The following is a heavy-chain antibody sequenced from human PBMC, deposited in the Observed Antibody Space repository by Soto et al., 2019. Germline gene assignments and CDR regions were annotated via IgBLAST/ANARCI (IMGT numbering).Heavy chain of an antibody. CDR2: IKQDGSEK. CDR1: GFTFSSYW. J-gene: IGHJ6*02. CDR3: ARGGAMIVVAYVPTEYGMDV. D-gene: IGHD3-22*01. Sequence: PGGSLRLSCAASGFTFSSYWMSWVRQAPGKGLEWVANIKQDGSEKYYVDSVKGRFTISRDNAKNSLYLQMNSLRAEDTAVYYCARGGAMIVVAYVPTEYGMDVWGQGTTVTVSS. V-gene: IGHV3-7*03.